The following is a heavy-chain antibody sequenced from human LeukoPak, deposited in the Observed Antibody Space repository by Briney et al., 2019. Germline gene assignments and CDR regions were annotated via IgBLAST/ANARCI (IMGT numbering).Heavy chain of an antibody. V-gene: IGHV4-59*08. D-gene: IGHD4-23*01. Sequence: SETLSLTCTVSGDSISSYYWIWIRQPPGKGLEWIGYIYYSGSTNYNPSLKSRVTISVDTSKNQLSLTLSSVSAAENAVYCCARLGSGGNLNGFDMWGQGTMVIVSS. CDR3: ARLGSGGNLNGFDM. J-gene: IGHJ3*02. CDR1: GDSISSYY. CDR2: IYYSGST.